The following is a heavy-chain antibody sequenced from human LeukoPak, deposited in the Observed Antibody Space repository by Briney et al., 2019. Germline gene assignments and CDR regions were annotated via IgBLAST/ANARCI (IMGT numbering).Heavy chain of an antibody. V-gene: IGHV5-51*01. J-gene: IGHJ3*02. CDR2: IYPGDSDT. Sequence: GESLKISCKGSGYSFSKYWIGWVRQMPGKGLEWIGIIYPGDSDTRYSPSFQGQVTISADKSIATAYLQWSSLKASDTAMFFCARVAVTGPYDAFDIWGQGTMVTVSS. CDR3: ARVAVTGPYDAFDI. CDR1: GYSFSKYW. D-gene: IGHD6-19*01.